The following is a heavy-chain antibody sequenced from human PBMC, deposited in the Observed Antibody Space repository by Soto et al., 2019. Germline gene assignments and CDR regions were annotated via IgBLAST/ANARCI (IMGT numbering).Heavy chain of an antibody. J-gene: IGHJ4*02. CDR3: ARLGVNSAYDL. Sequence: EVQLVESGGGLVQPGGSLRLSCAASGFTFSNYHMNWVRQAPGKGLEWISYISSGSTTIYYADSVKGRFTISRDNAKNSLYLQMNSLRSEDTAVFYCARLGVNSAYDLWGQGTLVTVSS. D-gene: IGHD5-12*01. V-gene: IGHV3-48*01. CDR2: ISSGSTTI. CDR1: GFTFSNYH.